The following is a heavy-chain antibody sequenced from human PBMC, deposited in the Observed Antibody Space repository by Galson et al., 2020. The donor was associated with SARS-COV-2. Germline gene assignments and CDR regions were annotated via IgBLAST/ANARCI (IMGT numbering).Heavy chain of an antibody. D-gene: IGHD6-13*01. J-gene: IGHJ3*02. CDR2: IYYSGRT. CDR1: GGSISGGGYS. Sequence: SETLSLTCAVSGGSISGGGYSWSWIRQPPGKGLEWIGYIYYSGRTYYNPSLKSRVTISVDTSKNQFSLRLNSMTAADTAVYYCAGSYSSSRGDRVAVDIWGQGTMVTFSS. V-gene: IGHV4-30-4*07. CDR3: AGSYSSSRGDRVAVDI.